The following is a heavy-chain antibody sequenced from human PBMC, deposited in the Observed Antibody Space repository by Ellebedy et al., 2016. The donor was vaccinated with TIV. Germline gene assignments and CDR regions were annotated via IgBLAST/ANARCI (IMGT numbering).Heavy chain of an antibody. D-gene: IGHD3-9*01. CDR1: GDSMSSYY. CDR3: ARGVGDFDWLPREYQFDY. Sequence: SETLSLXXTVSGDSMSSYYWTWIRQTPGKGLEWIGYVHYSGTINYNPSLHSRVTISMYTSNNQFSLKVRSVTAADTAMYYCARGVGDFDWLPREYQFDYWGQGTLVTISS. V-gene: IGHV4-59*12. CDR2: VHYSGTI. J-gene: IGHJ4*02.